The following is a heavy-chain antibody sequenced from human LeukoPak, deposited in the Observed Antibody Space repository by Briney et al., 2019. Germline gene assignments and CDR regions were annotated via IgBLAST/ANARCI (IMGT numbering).Heavy chain of an antibody. V-gene: IGHV4-4*07. CDR3: ARVTYFDWLQFSFDY. CDR1: GGSISSYY. J-gene: IGHJ4*02. CDR2: IYTSGST. Sequence: PSETLSLTCTVSGGSISSYYWSWIRQPAGKGLELIGRIYTSGSTNYNPSLKSRVTMSVDTSKNQFSLKLSSVTAADTAVYYCARVTYFDWLQFSFDYWGQGTLVTVSS. D-gene: IGHD3-9*01.